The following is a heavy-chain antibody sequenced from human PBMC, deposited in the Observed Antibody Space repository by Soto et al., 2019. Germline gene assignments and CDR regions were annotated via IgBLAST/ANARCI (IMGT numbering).Heavy chain of an antibody. J-gene: IGHJ4*02. CDR1: GFTFTRYS. V-gene: IGHV3-21*06. CDR2: ISSTTNYI. CDR3: ARESEDLTSNFDF. Sequence: GGSLRLSCAASGFTFTRYSMNWVRQAPGKGLEWVSSISSTTNYIYYGDSMKGRFTISRDNAKNSLYLEMNSLRAEDTAVYYCARESEDLTSNFDFWGEGTLVTVSS.